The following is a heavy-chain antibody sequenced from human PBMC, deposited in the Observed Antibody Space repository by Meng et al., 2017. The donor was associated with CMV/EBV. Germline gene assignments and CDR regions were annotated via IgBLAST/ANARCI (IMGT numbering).Heavy chain of an antibody. D-gene: IGHD1-14*01. CDR1: GGSISSGDYY. V-gene: IGHV4-30-4*08. Sequence: QAPLQESGPGLVKPSQTLSLTCTVPGGSISSGDYYWSWIRQPPGKGLEWIGYIYYSGSTYYNPSLKSRVTISVDTSKNQFSLKLSSVTAADTAVYYCARVTSRVAGAFDYWGQGTLVTASS. CDR3: ARVTSRVAGAFDY. J-gene: IGHJ4*02. CDR2: IYYSGST.